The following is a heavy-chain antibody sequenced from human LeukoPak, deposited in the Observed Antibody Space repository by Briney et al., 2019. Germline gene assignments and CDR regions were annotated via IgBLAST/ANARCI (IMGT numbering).Heavy chain of an antibody. CDR2: IIPIFGTA. D-gene: IGHD2-21*01. Sequence: SVKVSCMASGGTFSSYAISWVRQAPGQGLEWMGGIIPIFGTANYAQKFQGRVTITTDESTSTAYMELSSLRSEDTAVYYCASSGGPGCGGDCDAFDIWGQGTMVTVSS. J-gene: IGHJ3*02. CDR3: ASSGGPGCGGDCDAFDI. CDR1: GGTFSSYA. V-gene: IGHV1-69*05.